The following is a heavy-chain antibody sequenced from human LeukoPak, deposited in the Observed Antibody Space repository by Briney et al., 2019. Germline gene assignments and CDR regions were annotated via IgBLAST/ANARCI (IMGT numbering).Heavy chain of an antibody. CDR2: ISTAGSTP. CDR1: GFAVSSYW. CDR3: ASTITGGVY. D-gene: IGHD1-14*01. Sequence: GGSLRLSCAASGFAVSSYWMHWVRQAPGKGLVWVSRISTAGSTPAYADSVKGRFTISRDNAKNTLYLQMNSLRAEDTAVYYCASTITGGVYWGQGTLVTVSS. J-gene: IGHJ4*02. V-gene: IGHV3-74*01.